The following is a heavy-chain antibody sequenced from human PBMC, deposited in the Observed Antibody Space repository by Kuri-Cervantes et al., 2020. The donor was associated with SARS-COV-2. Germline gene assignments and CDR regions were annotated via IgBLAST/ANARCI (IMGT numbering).Heavy chain of an antibody. J-gene: IGHJ4*02. CDR2: TIPIFGTA. Sequence: SVKVSCKASGGTFSSYAISWVRQAPGQGLEWMGGTIPIFGTANYAQKFQGRVTITTDESTSTAYMELSSLRSEDTAVYYCATVGSSTRGGSYLWGQGTLVTVSS. V-gene: IGHV1-69*05. CDR1: GGTFSSYA. D-gene: IGHD1-26*01. CDR3: ATVGSSTRGGSYL.